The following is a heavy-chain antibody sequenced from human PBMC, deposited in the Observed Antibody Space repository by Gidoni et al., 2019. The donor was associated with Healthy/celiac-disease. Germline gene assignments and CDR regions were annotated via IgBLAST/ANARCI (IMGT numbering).Heavy chain of an antibody. V-gene: IGHV3-23*01. CDR2: ISGSGGST. J-gene: IGHJ4*02. CDR3: AKDLENYYDSSGYYPDY. CDR1: GFTFSSYA. D-gene: IGHD3-22*01. Sequence: EVQLLESGGGLVQPGGSLRLSCAASGFTFSSYAMSWVRQAPGKGLEWVSAISGSGGSTYYADSVKGRFTISRDNSKNTLYLQMNSLRAEDTAVYYCAKDLENYYDSSGYYPDYWGQGTLVTVSS.